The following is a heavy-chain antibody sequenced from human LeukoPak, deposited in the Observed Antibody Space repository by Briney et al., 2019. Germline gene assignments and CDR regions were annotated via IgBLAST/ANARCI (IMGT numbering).Heavy chain of an antibody. CDR3: ARVSRYYYDSSGYYLYYYYMDV. D-gene: IGHD3-22*01. J-gene: IGHJ6*03. CDR2: INHSGST. V-gene: IGHV4-34*01. CDR1: GGSFSGYY. Sequence: PSETLSLTCAVYGGSFSGYYWSWIRQPPGKGLEWIGEINHSGSTNYNPSLKSRVTISVDTSKNQFPLKLSSVTAADTAVYYCARVSRYYYDSSGYYLYYYYMDVWGKGTTVTVSS.